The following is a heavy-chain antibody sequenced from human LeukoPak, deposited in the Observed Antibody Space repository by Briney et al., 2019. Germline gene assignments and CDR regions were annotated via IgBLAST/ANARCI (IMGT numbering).Heavy chain of an antibody. J-gene: IGHJ4*02. CDR1: GGSISSSPYY. V-gene: IGHV4-39*07. CDR2: INHSGST. Sequence: SETLSLTCTVSGGSISSSPYYWTWIRQPPGKGLEWIGEINHSGSTNYNPSLKSRVTISVDTSKNQFSLKLSSVTAADTAVYFCARGTLMWFGAKTEYYFDSWGQGTPLTVSS. D-gene: IGHD3-10*01. CDR3: ARGTLMWFGAKTEYYFDS.